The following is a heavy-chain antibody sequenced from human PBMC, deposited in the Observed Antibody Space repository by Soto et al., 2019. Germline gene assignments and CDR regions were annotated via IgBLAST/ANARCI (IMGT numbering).Heavy chain of an antibody. Sequence: PGGSLRLSCAASGFTFTNFALTWVRQAPGQGLEWVSTISGSGSTAYYADSVKGWFTISRDNSKNTLYLQVDSLRAEDTAVYHCAKGGDSSGYYYLYYFDYWGQGTLVTVSS. V-gene: IGHV3-23*01. J-gene: IGHJ4*02. D-gene: IGHD3-22*01. CDR2: ISGSGSTA. CDR3: AKGGDSSGYYYLYYFDY. CDR1: GFTFTNFA.